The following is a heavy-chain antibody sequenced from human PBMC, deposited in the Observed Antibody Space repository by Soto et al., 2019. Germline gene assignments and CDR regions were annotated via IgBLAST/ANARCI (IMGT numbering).Heavy chain of an antibody. CDR3: AKDGVFDYGFWYFDI. V-gene: IGHV3-30-3*01. D-gene: IGHD4-17*01. CDR2: ISSGGSTK. Sequence: QVQLVESGGGVVQPGRSLRLSCAASGFTFSGYTMHWVRQAPGKGLEWVAVISSGGSTKYYADSVKGRFTISRDNSKNTLFLQMNSLRAEDTAVYYCAKDGVFDYGFWYFDIWGRGNLVSVSS. CDR1: GFTFSGYT. J-gene: IGHJ2*01.